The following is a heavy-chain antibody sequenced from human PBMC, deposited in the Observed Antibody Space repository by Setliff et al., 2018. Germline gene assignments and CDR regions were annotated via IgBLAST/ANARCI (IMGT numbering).Heavy chain of an antibody. CDR1: GDTFNTET. V-gene: IGHV1-69*10. J-gene: IGHJ4*02. CDR2: IIPILGIA. CDR3: ARGQATSGLSDY. D-gene: IGHD1-26*01. Sequence: GASVKVSCKASGDTFNTETISWVRQAPGQGLEWMGGIIPILGIANYAQKFQGRVTITADKSTSTAYMELSSLRSEDTAVYYCARGQATSGLSDYWGQGTLVTVSS.